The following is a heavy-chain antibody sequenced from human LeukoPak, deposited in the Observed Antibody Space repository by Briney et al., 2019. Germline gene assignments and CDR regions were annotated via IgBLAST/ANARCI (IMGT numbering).Heavy chain of an antibody. D-gene: IGHD2-15*01. CDR3: ARDPTLFAATEDY. V-gene: IGHV3-23*01. Sequence: GGSLRLSCAASGFTFSDCAMTWVRQAPGKGLEWVSSIGSDGNKHYSESVRGRLAISRDNSNNTLFLQMSSLRAEDTAVYYCARDPTLFAATEDYWGQGTLVTVAS. CDR1: GFTFSDCA. CDR2: IGSDGNK. J-gene: IGHJ4*02.